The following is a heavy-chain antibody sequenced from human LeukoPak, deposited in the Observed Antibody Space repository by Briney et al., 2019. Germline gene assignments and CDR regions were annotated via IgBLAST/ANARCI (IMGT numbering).Heavy chain of an antibody. V-gene: IGHV4-59*12. D-gene: IGHD4-17*01. CDR3: ARDLSYGDYSWFDP. CDR1: GGSISSYY. Sequence: SETLSLTCTVSGGSISSYYWSWIRQPPGKGLEWIGYIYYSGSTNYNPSLKSRVTISVDTSKNQFSLKLSSVTAADTAVYYCARDLSYGDYSWFDPWGQGTLVTVSS. CDR2: IYYSGST. J-gene: IGHJ5*02.